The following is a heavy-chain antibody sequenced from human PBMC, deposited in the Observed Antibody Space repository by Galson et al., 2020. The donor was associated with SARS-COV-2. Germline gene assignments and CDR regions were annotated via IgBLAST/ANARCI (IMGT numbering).Heavy chain of an antibody. V-gene: IGHV3-33*01. CDR3: AREGIVGATTGIDY. Sequence: QAGGSLRLSCAASGFTFSSYGMHWVRQAPGKGLEWVAVIWYDGSNKYYADSVKGRFTISRDNSKNTLYLQMNSLRAEDTAVYYCAREGIVGATTGIDYWGQGTLVTVSS. J-gene: IGHJ4*02. D-gene: IGHD1-26*01. CDR2: IWYDGSNK. CDR1: GFTFSSYG.